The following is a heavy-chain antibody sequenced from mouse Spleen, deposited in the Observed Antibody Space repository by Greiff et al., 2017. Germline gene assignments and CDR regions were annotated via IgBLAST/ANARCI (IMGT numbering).Heavy chain of an antibody. CDR2: ISSGSSTI. V-gene: IGHV5-17*02. D-gene: IGHD2-4*01. Sequence: EVMLVESGGGLVQPGGSRKLSCAASGFTFSSFGMHWVRQAPEKGLEWVAYISSGSSTIYYADTVKGRFTISRDNPKNTLFLQMTSLRSEDTAMYYCARYDYLYAMDYWGQGTSVTVSS. J-gene: IGHJ4*01. CDR3: ARYDYLYAMDY. CDR1: GFTFSSFG.